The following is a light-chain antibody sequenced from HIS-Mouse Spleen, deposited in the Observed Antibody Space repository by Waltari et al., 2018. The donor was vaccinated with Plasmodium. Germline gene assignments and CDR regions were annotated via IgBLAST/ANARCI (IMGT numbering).Light chain of an antibody. CDR2: GAS. CDR3: QQYNNWSFT. CDR1: QRVSDN. Sequence: EIVMTQSPATLSVSPGTRSTLSCRASQRVSDNLAWYQQKPGQAPRHLLYGASTRATGIPARFSGSGSGTEFTLTISSLQSEDFAVYYCQQYNNWSFTFGPGTKVDI. V-gene: IGKV3-15*01. J-gene: IGKJ3*01.